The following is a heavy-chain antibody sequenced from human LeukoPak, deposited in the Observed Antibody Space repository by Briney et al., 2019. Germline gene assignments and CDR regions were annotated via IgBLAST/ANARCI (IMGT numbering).Heavy chain of an antibody. CDR2: FYYSGST. CDR3: ARGPGGYSYGYYFDY. Sequence: SETLSLTCAVHGESLNDYYWSWIRQPPGKGLEWIGFFYYSGSTNYNPSLKSRVTISVDTSKNHFSLKLSSVTAADTAVYYCARGPGGYSYGYYFDYWGQGTLVTVSS. J-gene: IGHJ4*02. CDR1: GESLNDYY. V-gene: IGHV4-59*01. D-gene: IGHD5-18*01.